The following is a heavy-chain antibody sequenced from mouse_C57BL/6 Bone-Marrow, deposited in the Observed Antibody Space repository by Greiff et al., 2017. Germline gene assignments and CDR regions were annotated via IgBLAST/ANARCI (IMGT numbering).Heavy chain of an antibody. V-gene: IGHV1-15*01. Sequence: QVQLQQSGAELVRPGASVTLSCKASGYTFTDYEMHWVKQTPVHGLEWIGAIYPETGGTAYNQKFKGKAILTADKSSSTAYMELRSLTSEDSAVYYCTRGDYDYAWFAYWGQGTLVTVSA. CDR2: IYPETGGT. J-gene: IGHJ3*01. D-gene: IGHD2-4*01. CDR3: TRGDYDYAWFAY. CDR1: GYTFTDYE.